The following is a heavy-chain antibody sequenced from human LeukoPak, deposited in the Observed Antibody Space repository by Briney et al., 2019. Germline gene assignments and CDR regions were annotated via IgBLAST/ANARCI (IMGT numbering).Heavy chain of an antibody. CDR1: GFTFSSYG. D-gene: IGHD3-10*01. V-gene: IGHV3-30*18. CDR2: ISYDGSNK. J-gene: IGHJ4*02. Sequence: GGSLRLSCAASGFTFSSYGMHWVRQAPGKGLEWVAVISYDGSNKYYADSVKGRFTISRDNSKNTLYLQMNSLRAEDTAVYYWANFGYGSGSYSTGFSYWGQGTLVTVSS. CDR3: ANFGYGSGSYSTGFSY.